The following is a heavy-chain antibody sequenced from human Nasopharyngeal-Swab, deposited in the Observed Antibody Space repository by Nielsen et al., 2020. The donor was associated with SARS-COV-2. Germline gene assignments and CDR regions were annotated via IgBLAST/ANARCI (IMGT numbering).Heavy chain of an antibody. CDR2: TYYGSKRYT. J-gene: IGHJ6*02. Sequence: SQTLSLTCAISGDSVTSTSTCWNWIRQSPSRGLELLGRTYYGSKRYTDYAVSVKSRITINADTSKNQFSLQLNSVNPEDTAVYYCARGYLKSGMDVWGQGTTVTVSS. D-gene: IGHD1-1*01. CDR1: GDSVTSTSTC. CDR3: ARGYLKSGMDV. V-gene: IGHV6-1*01.